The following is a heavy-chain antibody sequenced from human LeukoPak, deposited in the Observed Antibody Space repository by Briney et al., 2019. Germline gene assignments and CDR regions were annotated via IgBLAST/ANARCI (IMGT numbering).Heavy chain of an antibody. CDR1: GGSISSGDYY. CDR3: AGNLVATSSIDY. Sequence: SQTLSLTCTVSGGSISSGDYYWSWIRQPPGKGLEWIGYIYYSGSTYYNPSLKSRVTISVDTSKNQFFLKLSSVTAADTAVYYCAGNLVATSSIDYWGQGTLVTVSS. CDR2: IYYSGST. D-gene: IGHD5-12*01. J-gene: IGHJ4*02. V-gene: IGHV4-30-4*08.